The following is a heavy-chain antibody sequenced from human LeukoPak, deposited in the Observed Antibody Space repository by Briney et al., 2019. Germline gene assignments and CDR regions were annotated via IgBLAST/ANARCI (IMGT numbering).Heavy chain of an antibody. D-gene: IGHD2-21*02. CDR2: IYYSGST. CDR3: ASWVCGGDCSYFDY. CDR1: GGSISSSSYY. V-gene: IGHV4-39*02. Sequence: SETLSLTCTVSGGSISSSSYYWGWIRQPPGKGLEWIGSIYYSGSTYYNPSLKSRVTISVETSTNHFSPKLIFLPAAATAVYYCASWVCGGDCSYFDYWGQGTLVTVSS. J-gene: IGHJ4*02.